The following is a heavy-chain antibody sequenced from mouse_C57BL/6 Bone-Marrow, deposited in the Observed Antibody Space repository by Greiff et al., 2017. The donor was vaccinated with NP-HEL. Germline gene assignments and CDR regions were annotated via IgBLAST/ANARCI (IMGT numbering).Heavy chain of an antibody. CDR3: ASAYYSNYALVLYYAMDY. D-gene: IGHD2-5*01. V-gene: IGHV1-80*01. J-gene: IGHJ4*01. Sequence: QVQLQQSGAELVKPGASVKISCKASGYAFSSYWMNWVKQRPGKGLEWIGQIYPGDGDTNYNGKFKGKATLTADKSSSTAYMQLSSLTSEDSAVYFCASAYYSNYALVLYYAMDYWGQGTSVTVSS. CDR1: GYAFSSYW. CDR2: IYPGDGDT.